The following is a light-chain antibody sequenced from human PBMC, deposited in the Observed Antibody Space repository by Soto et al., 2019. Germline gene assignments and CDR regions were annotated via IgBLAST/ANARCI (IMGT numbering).Light chain of an antibody. J-gene: IGKJ1*01. CDR2: DVS. V-gene: IGKV1-5*01. CDR3: QQYTSYPWT. Sequence: DIELTQSPSTLSASVGDRVTITCRASQTISSWLAWYQQKTGKPPKILIYDVSSLASGVPSRFRGIGSGTEFTLTISSLQPDDFATYYCQQYTSYPWTFGQGTKVDIK. CDR1: QTISSW.